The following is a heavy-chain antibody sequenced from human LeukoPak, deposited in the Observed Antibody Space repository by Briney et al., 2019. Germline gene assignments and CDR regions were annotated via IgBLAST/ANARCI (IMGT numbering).Heavy chain of an antibody. J-gene: IGHJ4*02. D-gene: IGHD3-22*01. V-gene: IGHV4-31*03. CDR1: GASFNSDDQY. Sequence: SETLSLTCTVSGASFNSDDQYWNWIRQSPGKGLEWIGSIHPSGMLYNNPSLESRVTMSRDTSKDQFSLNQNSVTAADTAVYFCSRGLDSRKLGYWGQGILVTVSS. CDR2: IHPSGML. CDR3: SRGLDSRKLGY.